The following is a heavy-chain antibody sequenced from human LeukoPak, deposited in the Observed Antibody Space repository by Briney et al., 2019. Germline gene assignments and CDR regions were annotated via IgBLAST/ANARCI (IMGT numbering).Heavy chain of an antibody. J-gene: IGHJ4*02. V-gene: IGHV3-30-3*01. D-gene: IGHD2-15*01. CDR1: GFTFSTSA. CDR3: ARDQEGYCSGGSCYPVDY. Sequence: GGSLRLSCAASGFTFSTSAMHWVRQPPGKGLEWVAVISYDESNKFYADSVKGRFSISRDSSKNTLYLQMNSLRAEDTAVYYCARDQEGYCSGGSCYPVDYWGQGTLVTVSS. CDR2: ISYDESNK.